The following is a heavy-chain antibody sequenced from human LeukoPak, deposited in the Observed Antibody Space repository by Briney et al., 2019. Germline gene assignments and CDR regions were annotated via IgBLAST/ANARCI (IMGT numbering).Heavy chain of an antibody. D-gene: IGHD1-26*01. V-gene: IGHV3-23*01. CDR2: TSGSGGTT. Sequence: GGSLRLSCAASGFTFSSYAMSWVRQAPGKGLEWVSGTSGSGGTTYYADSVKGRFTISRDSSKSTLYLRMNSLRAEDTAVYYCAKPIVGTLRGFDYWGQGTLLTVSS. J-gene: IGHJ4*02. CDR3: AKPIVGTLRGFDY. CDR1: GFTFSSYA.